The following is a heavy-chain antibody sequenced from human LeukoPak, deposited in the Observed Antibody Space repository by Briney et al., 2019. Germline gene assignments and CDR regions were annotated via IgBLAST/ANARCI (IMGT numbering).Heavy chain of an antibody. CDR1: GVSFSGYY. J-gene: IGHJ6*03. Sequence: SETLSLTCAVYGVSFSGYYWSWIRQPPGKGLEWIGEINHSGSTNYNPSLKSRVTISVDTSKNQFSLKLSSVTAADTAVYYCARAVARPTHYYYYMDVWGKGATVTVSS. V-gene: IGHV4-34*01. CDR2: INHSGST. D-gene: IGHD6-19*01. CDR3: ARAVARPTHYYYYMDV.